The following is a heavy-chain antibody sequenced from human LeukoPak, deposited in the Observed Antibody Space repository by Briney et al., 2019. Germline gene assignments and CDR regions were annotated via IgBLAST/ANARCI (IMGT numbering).Heavy chain of an antibody. Sequence: GGSLRLSCAASGFTFSTYGMHWVRQAPGKGLEWVAFIRYDGSNKYYADSVKGRFTISRDNSKNTLYLQMHSLRAEDTAVYYCTKSPPADYYYYMDVWGKGTTVTVSS. CDR3: TKSPPADYYYYMDV. CDR1: GFTFSTYG. J-gene: IGHJ6*03. CDR2: IRYDGSNK. V-gene: IGHV3-30*02.